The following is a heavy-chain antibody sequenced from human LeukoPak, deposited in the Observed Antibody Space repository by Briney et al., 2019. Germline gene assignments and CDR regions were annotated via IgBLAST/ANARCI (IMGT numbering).Heavy chain of an antibody. CDR3: ARTLVANDNGGYRHFDY. V-gene: IGHV3-74*01. Sequence: GGSLRLSCAASGFTFSRYWMHWVRQGPGKGLVWVSRLNSDGSTTDYADSVKGRFTISRDNAENTLYLQMTSLRAEDTAVYFCARTLVANDNGGYRHFDYWGQGTLVTVSS. J-gene: IGHJ4*02. CDR1: GFTFSRYW. CDR2: LNSDGSTT. D-gene: IGHD3-22*01.